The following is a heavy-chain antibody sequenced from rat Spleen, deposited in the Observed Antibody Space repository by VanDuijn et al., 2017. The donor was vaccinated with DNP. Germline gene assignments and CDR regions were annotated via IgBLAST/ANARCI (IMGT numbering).Heavy chain of an antibody. CDR2: MWSGGTT. D-gene: IGHD1-2*01. CDR1: GFSLTSYN. V-gene: IGHV2-45*01. CDR3: TRDGSPYYSSYMDVMDA. Sequence: QVQLKESGPGLVQPSETLSLTCTVSGFSLTSYNVHWVRQSPGKGLEWMGVMWSGGTTAYNSALKSRLSISRDTSKSQVFLKMNSLQTEDTAIYYCTRDGSPYYSSYMDVMDAWGRGASVTVSS. J-gene: IGHJ4*01.